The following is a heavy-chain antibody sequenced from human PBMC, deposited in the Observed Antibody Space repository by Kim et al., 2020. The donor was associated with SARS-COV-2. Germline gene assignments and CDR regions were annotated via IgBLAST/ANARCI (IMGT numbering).Heavy chain of an antibody. CDR2: ISRSGKTI. V-gene: IGHV3-11*01. CDR1: GFTFSDYY. D-gene: IGHD5-12*01. Sequence: GGSLRLSCAASGFTFSDYYMSWIRQAAGKGLEWVSYISRSGKTIYYADSVKGGFTISRDNAKNSLYLQMNSLRAEDTAVYHCARDDGYNYGGIDYWGQGTMVTVSS. CDR3: ARDDGYNYGGIDY. J-gene: IGHJ4*02.